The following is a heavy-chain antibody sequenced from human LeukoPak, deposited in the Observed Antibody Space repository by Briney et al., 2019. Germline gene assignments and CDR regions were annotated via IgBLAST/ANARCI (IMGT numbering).Heavy chain of an antibody. CDR2: IYTSGST. Sequence: SETLPLTCTVSGGSISSGGYYWSWIRQPAGKGLEWIVRIYTSGSTNYNPSLKSRVTISVDTSKNQFSLKLSSVTAADTAVYYCVRARYDSSGYYPVPFDYWGQGTLVTVSS. J-gene: IGHJ4*02. D-gene: IGHD3-22*01. V-gene: IGHV4-61*02. CDR1: GGSISSGGYY. CDR3: VRARYDSSGYYPVPFDY.